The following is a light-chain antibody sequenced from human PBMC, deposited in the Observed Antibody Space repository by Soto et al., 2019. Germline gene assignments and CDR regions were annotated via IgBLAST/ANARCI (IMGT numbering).Light chain of an antibody. CDR2: SNA. Sequence: QSALTQPPSVSGTPGQTVTITCSGSESNIGSNSVKWYQQFPGAAPKALIYSNALRPSGIPNRFSGSRSGTSASLAISGLQPEDEADYYCAVWDDRLMGVSGPGTKVTVL. CDR3: AVWDDRLMGV. CDR1: ESNIGSNS. J-gene: IGLJ1*01. V-gene: IGLV1-44*01.